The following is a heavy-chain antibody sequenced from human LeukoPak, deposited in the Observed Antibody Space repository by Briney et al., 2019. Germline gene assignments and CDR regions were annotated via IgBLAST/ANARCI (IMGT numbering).Heavy chain of an antibody. J-gene: IGHJ4*02. CDR2: IYYSGST. D-gene: IGHD2-15*01. CDR1: GGSISSSSYY. CDR3: ARQGGGSLDY. V-gene: IGHV4-39*01. Sequence: PSETLSLTCTDSGGSISSSSYYWGWIRQPPGRGLEWIGSIYYSGSTYYNPSLKSRVTISVDTSKNQFSLKLSSVTAADTAVYYCARQGGGSLDYWGQGTLVTVSS.